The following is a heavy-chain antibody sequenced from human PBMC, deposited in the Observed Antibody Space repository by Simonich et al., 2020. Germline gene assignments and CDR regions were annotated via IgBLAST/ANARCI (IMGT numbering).Heavy chain of an antibody. D-gene: IGHD2-15*01. CDR1: GYTFTSYG. CDR3: ARASRGTWWYYYFDY. Sequence: QVQLVQSGAEVKKPGASVKVSCKASGYTFTSYGISWVRQAPGPGLEWMGWSSAYNGNTNYAQKLQGRVTMTTDTSTSTAYMELRSLRSDDTAVYYCARASRGTWWYYYFDYWGQGTLVTVSS. J-gene: IGHJ4*02. CDR2: SSAYNGNT. V-gene: IGHV1-18*01.